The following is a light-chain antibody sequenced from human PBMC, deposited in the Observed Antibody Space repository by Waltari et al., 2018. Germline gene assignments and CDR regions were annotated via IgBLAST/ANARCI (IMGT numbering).Light chain of an antibody. CDR3: AAWDDSLNGLWV. CDR1: RPNIRSTH. CDR2: SNN. V-gene: IGLV1-44*01. J-gene: IGLJ3*02. Sequence: QSVLTQPPSASGTPGQRVTISCSGSRPNIRSTHVNWSQRLPGPPPKLLIYSNNQRPSGVPDRFSGSKSGTSASLAISGLQSEDEADYYCAAWDDSLNGLWVFGGGTKLTVL.